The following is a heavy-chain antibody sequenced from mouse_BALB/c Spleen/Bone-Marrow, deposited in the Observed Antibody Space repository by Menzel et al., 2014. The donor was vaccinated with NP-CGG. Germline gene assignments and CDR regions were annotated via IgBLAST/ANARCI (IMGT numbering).Heavy chain of an antibody. CDR3: ARHDSAWFAY. CDR1: GFTFSSYA. J-gene: IGHJ3*01. V-gene: IGHV5-9-3*01. D-gene: IGHD2-4*01. Sequence: EVQLVESGGGLVKPGGSLKLSCAASGFTFSSYAMSWVRQTPEKRLEWVATISSGGSYTYYPDSAKGRFTISRDNAKNTLYLQMSSLRSEDTAMYYCARHDSAWFAYWGQGTLVTVSA. CDR2: ISSGGSYT.